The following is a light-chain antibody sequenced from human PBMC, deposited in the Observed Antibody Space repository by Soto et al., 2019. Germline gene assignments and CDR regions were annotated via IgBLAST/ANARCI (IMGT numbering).Light chain of an antibody. CDR3: QQYNSYPWT. CDR1: QSISSY. CDR2: DAS. Sequence: VQMPQYHSSLSASVGDRVTITCRASQSISSYLNWYQQKPGKAPKLLIYDASSLESGVPSRFSGSGSGTEFTLTITSLQPDDFATYYCQQYNSYPWTFGQGTKVDIK. J-gene: IGKJ1*01. V-gene: IGKV1-5*01.